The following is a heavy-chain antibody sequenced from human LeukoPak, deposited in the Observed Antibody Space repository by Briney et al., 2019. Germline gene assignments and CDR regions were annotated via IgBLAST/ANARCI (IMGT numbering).Heavy chain of an antibody. CDR2: FDPEDGET. V-gene: IGHV1-24*01. Sequence: ASVKVSCKVSGYTLTELSMHWVRQAPGKGLEWMGGFDPEDGETIYAQKFQGRVTMTEDTSTDTAYMELSSLRSEDTAVYYCARAQYCSSASCYGRSAGIFDYWGQGTLVTVSS. CDR3: ARAQYCSSASCYGRSAGIFDY. CDR1: GYTLTELS. J-gene: IGHJ4*02. D-gene: IGHD2-2*01.